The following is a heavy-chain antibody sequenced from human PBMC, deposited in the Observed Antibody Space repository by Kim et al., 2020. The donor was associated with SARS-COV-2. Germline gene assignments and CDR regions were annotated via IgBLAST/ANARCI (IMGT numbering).Heavy chain of an antibody. CDR2: IYYSGST. V-gene: IGHV4-39*01. J-gene: IGHJ2*01. CDR3: ARHGRYSYGKIYWYFDL. Sequence: SETLSLTCTVSGGSISSSSYYWGWIRQPPGKGLEWIGSIYYSGSTYYNPSLKSRVTISVDTSKNQFYLKLSSVTAADTAVYYCARHGRYSYGKIYWYFDLWGRGTLVTVSS. CDR1: GGSISSSSYY. D-gene: IGHD5-18*01.